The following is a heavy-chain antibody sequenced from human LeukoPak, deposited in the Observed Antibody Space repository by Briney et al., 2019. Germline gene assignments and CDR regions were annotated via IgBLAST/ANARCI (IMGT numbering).Heavy chain of an antibody. CDR2: IYHSGST. D-gene: IGHD5-12*01. CDR1: GGSISSYY. J-gene: IGHJ6*03. Sequence: PSETLSLTCIVSGGSISSYYWNWIRQPPGKGLEWIGSIYHSGSTYYNPSLKSRVTISVDTSKNQFSLKLSSVTAADTAVYYCARGNAARYSGSKRVYYMDVWGKGTTVTVSS. V-gene: IGHV4-38-2*02. CDR3: ARGNAARYSGSKRVYYMDV.